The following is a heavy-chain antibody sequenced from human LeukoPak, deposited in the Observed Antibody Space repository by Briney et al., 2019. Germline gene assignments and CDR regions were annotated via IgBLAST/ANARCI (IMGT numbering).Heavy chain of an antibody. D-gene: IGHD2-15*01. CDR3: ASLVGYCSGGSCYSGNFDC. V-gene: IGHV4-39*01. CDR2: IYYSGST. CDR1: GGSISSSSYY. J-gene: IGHJ4*02. Sequence: SETLSLTCTVSGGSISSSSYYWGWIRQPPGKGLEWIGSIYYSGSTYYNPSLKSRVTISVDTSKNQFSLKLSSVTAADTAVYYCASLVGYCSGGSCYSGNFDCWGQGTLVTVSS.